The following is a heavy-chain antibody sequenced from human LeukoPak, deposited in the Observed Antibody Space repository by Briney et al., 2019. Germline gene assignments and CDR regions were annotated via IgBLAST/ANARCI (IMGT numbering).Heavy chain of an antibody. J-gene: IGHJ4*02. D-gene: IGHD6-13*01. CDR2: IYHSGST. CDR3: VRGGSWYPFDY. V-gene: IGHV4-39*07. Sequence: SETLSLTCTVSGGSIRGSDSYWGWIRQPPGKGLEWIGSIYHSGSTYYNPSLKSRVTRSIDTSKNQFSLKLSSVTAADTAVYYCVRGGSWYPFDYWGQGTLVTVSS. CDR1: GGSIRGSDSY.